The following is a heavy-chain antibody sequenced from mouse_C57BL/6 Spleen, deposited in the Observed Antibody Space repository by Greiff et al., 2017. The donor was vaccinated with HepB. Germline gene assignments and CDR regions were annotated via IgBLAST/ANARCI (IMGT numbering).Heavy chain of an antibody. V-gene: IGHV1-81*01. D-gene: IGHD1-1*01. J-gene: IGHJ4*01. CDR3: ASPITTVVATRAMDY. Sequence: QVQLKESGAELARPGASVKLSCKASGYTFTSYGISWVKQRTGQGLEWIGEIYPRSGNTYYNEKFKGKATLTADKSSSTAYMELRSLTSEDSAVYFCASPITTVVATRAMDYWGQGTSVTVSS. CDR1: GYTFTSYG. CDR2: IYPRSGNT.